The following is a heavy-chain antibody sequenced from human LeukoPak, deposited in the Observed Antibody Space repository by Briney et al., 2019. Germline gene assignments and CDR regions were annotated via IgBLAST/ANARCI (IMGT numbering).Heavy chain of an antibody. Sequence: ASVKVSCKASGYTFTGYYMHWVRQAPGQGLEWMGWISPNSGGTNYAQKFQGRVTMTRDTSISTAYMELSRLRSDDTAVYYCARGHWNYYYYGMDVWGQGTTVTVSS. J-gene: IGHJ6*02. V-gene: IGHV1-2*02. D-gene: IGHD1-1*01. CDR1: GYTFTGYY. CDR2: ISPNSGGT. CDR3: ARGHWNYYYYGMDV.